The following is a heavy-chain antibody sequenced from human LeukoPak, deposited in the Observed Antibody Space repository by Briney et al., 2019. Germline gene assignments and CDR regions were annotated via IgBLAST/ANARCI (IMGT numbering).Heavy chain of an antibody. J-gene: IGHJ1*01. D-gene: IGHD6-25*01. V-gene: IGHV3-30-3*01. Sequence: GGSLRLSCDASGFXFRTYTMHWVRQAPGKGLEWVTLISYDGINKNYADSVRGRFTISRDNSKNTVYLQMNSLRAEDTAVYYCAKEPNAYSSGWYFQDWGQGTLVTVSS. CDR3: AKEPNAYSSGWYFQD. CDR1: GFXFRTYT. CDR2: ISYDGINK.